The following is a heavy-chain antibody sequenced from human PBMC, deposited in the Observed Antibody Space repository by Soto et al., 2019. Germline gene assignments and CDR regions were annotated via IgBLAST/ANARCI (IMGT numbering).Heavy chain of an antibody. CDR3: ARRGSPADF. CDR2: IYFGGST. Sequence: QLQLQESGPGLVKPSETLSLTCTVSGGSISSSTYYWGWIRQPPGKGLEWIGSIYFGGSTYYTPYLTSRVTMSVETSKSQFSLKLSSVTAADKAVYYSARRGSPADFWGQGTLVTVSS. J-gene: IGHJ4*02. CDR1: GGSISSSTYY. D-gene: IGHD2-15*01. V-gene: IGHV4-39*01.